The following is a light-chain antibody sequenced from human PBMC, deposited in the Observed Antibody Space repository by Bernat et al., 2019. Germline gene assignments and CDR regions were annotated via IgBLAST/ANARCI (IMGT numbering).Light chain of an antibody. CDR3: QQYGSSPHIT. CDR2: GAS. CDR1: QSVSSSY. Sequence: EIVLTQSPGTLSLSPGERATLSCRASQSVSSSYLAWYQQKPGQAPRLLIYGASSRATGILDRFSGSGSGTDFTLTISRLEPEDFAVYYCQQYGSSPHITFGPGTKVDIK. J-gene: IGKJ3*01. V-gene: IGKV3-20*01.